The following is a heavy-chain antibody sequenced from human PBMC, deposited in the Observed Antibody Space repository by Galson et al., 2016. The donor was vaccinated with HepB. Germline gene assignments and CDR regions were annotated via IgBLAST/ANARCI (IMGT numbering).Heavy chain of an antibody. J-gene: IGHJ4*02. Sequence: SLRLSCAASGFTFSGYGMHWVRQAPGKGLEWVAADSMDGGRKWYAESVEGRFTISRDNFSNMLYLQMSSLIPDDTAVYFCAKRHEYCPPVGCSVDYWGQGTLVSVSS. CDR3: AKRHEYCPPVGCSVDY. D-gene: IGHD2/OR15-2a*01. CDR1: GFTFSGYG. V-gene: IGHV3-30*18. CDR2: DSMDGGRK.